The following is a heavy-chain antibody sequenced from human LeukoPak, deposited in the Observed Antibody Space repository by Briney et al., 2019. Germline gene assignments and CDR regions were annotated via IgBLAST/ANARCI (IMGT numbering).Heavy chain of an antibody. Sequence: ASVKVSCKASGYTFTRYALNWVRQAPGQGLEWMGWINTDTGNPTYAQGFTGRFVFSLDTSVSTAYLQISSLEAEDTGVYYCARDGTGGSGSPIDYWGQGTLVTVSS. CDR1: GYTFTRYA. V-gene: IGHV7-4-1*02. J-gene: IGHJ4*02. D-gene: IGHD3-10*01. CDR2: INTDTGNP. CDR3: ARDGTGGSGSPIDY.